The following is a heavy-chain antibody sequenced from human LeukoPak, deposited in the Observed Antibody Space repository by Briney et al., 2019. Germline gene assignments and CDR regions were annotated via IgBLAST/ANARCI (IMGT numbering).Heavy chain of an antibody. J-gene: IGHJ4*02. CDR3: ARAGSSSWYYGY. CDR2: INPNSGGT. D-gene: IGHD6-13*01. CDR1: GYTFTGYY. V-gene: IGHV1-2*06. Sequence: GASVMVSCKASGYTFTGYYMHWVRQAPGQGLEWMGRINPNSGGTNYAQKFQGRVTMTRDTSISTAYMELSRLRSDDTAVYYCARAGSSSWYYGYWGQGTLVTVSS.